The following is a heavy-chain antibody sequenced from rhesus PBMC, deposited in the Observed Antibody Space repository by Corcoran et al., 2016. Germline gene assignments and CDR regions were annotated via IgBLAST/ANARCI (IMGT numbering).Heavy chain of an antibody. Sequence: QVQLRESGPGLVKASETLSLTCIVYGVPISNSWWSWVRQSPGKGLEWIGEVNGKTVVPSTNPSRQSGVTFSLGASQNQVFLRLSFRAAAATAVYFGATESLAHSWGQGILVTVSS. J-gene: IGHJ4*01. CDR2: VNGKTVVP. D-gene: IGHD3-3*01. CDR1: GVPISNSW. CDR3: ATESLAHS. V-gene: IGHV4-80*01.